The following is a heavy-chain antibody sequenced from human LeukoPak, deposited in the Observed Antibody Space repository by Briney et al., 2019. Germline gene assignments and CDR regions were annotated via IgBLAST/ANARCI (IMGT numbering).Heavy chain of an antibody. CDR2: IYYSGST. J-gene: IGHJ4*02. D-gene: IGHD4-11*01. CDR3: ARGPVRDYSNY. CDR1: GVPITSGGYY. Sequence: PSGTLSLTCTVSGVPITSGGYYWGWIRQHPGKGLEWLGYIYYSGSTYYNPSLKSRLTISLDTSKNHFSLRLTSVTAADTAVYYCARGPVRDYSNYWGQGTLVTVSS. V-gene: IGHV4-31*03.